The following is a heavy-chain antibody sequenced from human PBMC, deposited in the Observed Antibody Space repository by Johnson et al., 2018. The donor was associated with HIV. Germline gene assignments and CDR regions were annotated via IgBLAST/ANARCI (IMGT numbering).Heavy chain of an antibody. V-gene: IGHV3-23*04. CDR3: ARGGEKGAFDI. D-gene: IGHD7-27*01. CDR2: TSGSGSSP. J-gene: IGHJ3*02. CDR1: GFTFSNYA. Sequence: VQLVESGGGVVQPGGSLRVSCAASGFTFSNYAMSWVRQAPGNGLEWVSATSGSGSSPKYADSVRGRFTISRDHSKNTLHLQMRSLKTEDTAVYYCARGGEKGAFDIWGQGTMVTVSS.